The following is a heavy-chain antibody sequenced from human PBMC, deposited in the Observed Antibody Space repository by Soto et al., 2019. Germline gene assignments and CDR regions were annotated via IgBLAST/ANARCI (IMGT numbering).Heavy chain of an antibody. CDR3: ARDRVSVVAATRPISYYYGMDV. J-gene: IGHJ6*02. CDR2: INPSGGST. Sequence: GASVKVSCKASGYTFTIYYMHWVRQAPGQGLEWMGIINPSGGSTSYAQKFQGRVTMTRDTSTSTVYMELSSLRSEDTAVYYCARDRVSVVAATRPISYYYGMDVWGQGTTVTVSS. CDR1: GYTFTIYY. V-gene: IGHV1-46*01. D-gene: IGHD2-15*01.